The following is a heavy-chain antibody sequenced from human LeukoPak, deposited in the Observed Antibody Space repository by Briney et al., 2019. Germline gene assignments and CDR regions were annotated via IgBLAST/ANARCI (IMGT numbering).Heavy chain of an antibody. J-gene: IGHJ4*02. Sequence: SVKVSCKASGGTFSSYAISWVRQAPGQGLEWMGRIIPIFGTSNYAQKFQGRVTITTDESTSTAYMELSSLRSEDTAVYYCARSSYYYDSSGYFDYWGQGTLVTVSS. CDR3: ARSSYYYDSSGYFDY. D-gene: IGHD3-22*01. CDR2: IIPIFGTS. CDR1: GGTFSSYA. V-gene: IGHV1-69*05.